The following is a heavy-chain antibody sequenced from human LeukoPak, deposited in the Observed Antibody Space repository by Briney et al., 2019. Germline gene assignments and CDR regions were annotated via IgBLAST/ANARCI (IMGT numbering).Heavy chain of an antibody. CDR1: GYTFTSYY. V-gene: IGHV1-46*01. Sequence: GASVKVSCKASGYTFTSYYMHWVRQAPGQGLEWMGIINPSGGSTSYAQKFQGRVTMTRDMSTSTVYMELSSLRSEDTAVYYCAIAAHYYYYYMDVWGKGTTVTVSS. J-gene: IGHJ6*03. CDR3: AIAAHYYYYYMDV. CDR2: INPSGGST.